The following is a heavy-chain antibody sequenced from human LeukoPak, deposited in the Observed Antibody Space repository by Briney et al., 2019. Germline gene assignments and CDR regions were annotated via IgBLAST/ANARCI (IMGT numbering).Heavy chain of an antibody. Sequence: GGSLRLSCAASGFTVSSYSMNCVRQAPGKGLEWVANIKQDGSEKQYVDSVKGRFAISRDNAENSLYLQMNSLKAEDTAVYYCGRFTRSGDSVYWGQGTLVTVSS. V-gene: IGHV3-7*04. CDR2: IKQDGSEK. J-gene: IGHJ4*02. D-gene: IGHD7-27*01. CDR1: GFTVSSYS. CDR3: GRFTRSGDSVY.